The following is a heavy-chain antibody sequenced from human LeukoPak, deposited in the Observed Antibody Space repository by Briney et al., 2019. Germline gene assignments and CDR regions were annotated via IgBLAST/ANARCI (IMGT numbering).Heavy chain of an antibody. CDR3: ASRNRGYDSSGYQLRGAFDI. CDR2: INHSGST. J-gene: IGHJ3*02. V-gene: IGHV4-34*01. Sequence: SETLSLTCAVYGGSFSGYYWGWIRQTPGKGLEWIGEINHSGSTNYNPSLKSRVTISVDTSKNQFSLKLSSVTAADTAVYYCASRNRGYDSSGYQLRGAFDIWGQGTMVTVSS. CDR1: GGSFSGYY. D-gene: IGHD3-22*01.